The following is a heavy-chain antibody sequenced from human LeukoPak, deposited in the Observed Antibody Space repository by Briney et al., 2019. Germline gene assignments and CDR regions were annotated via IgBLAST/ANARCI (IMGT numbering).Heavy chain of an antibody. CDR2: ISGSGGST. CDR3: AKNMGPVVVAAPVDY. D-gene: IGHD2-15*01. Sequence: PGGSLRLSCAASGFTFSSYAMSWVRQAPGKGLEWVSAISGSGGSTYYADSVKGRFTISRDNSKNTLYLQMNSLRAEDTAVYYCAKNMGPVVVAAPVDYWGQGTLVTVSS. V-gene: IGHV3-23*01. CDR1: GFTFSSYA. J-gene: IGHJ4*02.